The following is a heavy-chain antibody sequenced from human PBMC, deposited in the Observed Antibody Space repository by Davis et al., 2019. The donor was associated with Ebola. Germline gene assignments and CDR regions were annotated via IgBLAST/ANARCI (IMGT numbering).Heavy chain of an antibody. J-gene: IGHJ4*02. CDR1: GVSTSNHY. CDR2: IYYSGNT. D-gene: IGHD3-9*01. Sequence: PSETLSLTCTVSGVSTSNHYWSWIRQPPGKGLEWIGHIYYSGNTHYNPSLKSRVAISEDTSKNQISLRLTSVTAADTAVYYCARYNFDRSDDLWGQGTLVTVSS. V-gene: IGHV4-59*11. CDR3: ARYNFDRSDDL.